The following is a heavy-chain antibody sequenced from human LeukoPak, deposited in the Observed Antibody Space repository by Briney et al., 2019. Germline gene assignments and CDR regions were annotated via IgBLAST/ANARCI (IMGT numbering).Heavy chain of an antibody. CDR1: GYTFTSYA. Sequence: ASVKVSCKASGYTFTSYAMHWVRQAPGQRLEWMGWINAGNGNTKYSQKFQGRVTITRDTSASTAYMELSSLRSEDTAVYYCARDSGGGYNLYYFDYWGQGTPVTVSS. CDR2: INAGNGNT. V-gene: IGHV1-3*01. D-gene: IGHD5-24*01. CDR3: ARDSGGGYNLYYFDY. J-gene: IGHJ4*02.